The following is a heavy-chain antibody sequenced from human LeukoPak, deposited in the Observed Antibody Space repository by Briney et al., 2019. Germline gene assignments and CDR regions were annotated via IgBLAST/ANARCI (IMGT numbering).Heavy chain of an antibody. D-gene: IGHD4-23*01. CDR3: VTHEVTVITRSTFDN. CDR2: IKPDDTEK. CDR1: GFTFSSYW. Sequence: PGGSLRLSCAASGFTFSSYWMSWVRQAPGKGLEWVANIKPDDTEKYYGNSVKGRFTILRDNAKNSVYLQMNSLRAEDTAVYYCVTHEVTVITRSTFDNWGQGTLVTVSS. J-gene: IGHJ4*02. V-gene: IGHV3-7*01.